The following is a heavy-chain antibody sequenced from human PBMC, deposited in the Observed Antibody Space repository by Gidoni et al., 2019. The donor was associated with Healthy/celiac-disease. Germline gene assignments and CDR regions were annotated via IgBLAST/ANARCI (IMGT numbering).Heavy chain of an antibody. CDR3: AKDKLPLRVFGMDV. J-gene: IGHJ6*02. Sequence: EVQLVESGGGLVQPGRSLRLSCAASGFTFDDYAMHWVRQAPGKGLEWVSGISCNSGSIGYADSVKGRFTISRDNAKNSLYLQMNSLRAEDTALYYCAKDKLPLRVFGMDVWGQGTTVTVSS. V-gene: IGHV3-9*01. CDR2: ISCNSGSI. CDR1: GFTFDDYA. D-gene: IGHD3-16*01.